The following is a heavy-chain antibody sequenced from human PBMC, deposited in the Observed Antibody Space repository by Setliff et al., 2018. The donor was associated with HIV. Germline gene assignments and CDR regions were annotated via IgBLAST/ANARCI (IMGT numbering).Heavy chain of an antibody. Sequence: GGSLRLSCAASGFTFSSYSMNWVRQAPGKGLEWVSSISSSSSYIYYADSVKGRFTISRDNAKNSLHLQMNSLRAEDTAVYYCATCPAADYYDSSALAAYYFDYWGQGTLVTVSS. D-gene: IGHD3-22*01. CDR3: ATCPAADYYDSSALAAYYFDY. CDR2: ISSSSSYI. CDR1: GFTFSSYS. J-gene: IGHJ4*02. V-gene: IGHV3-21*01.